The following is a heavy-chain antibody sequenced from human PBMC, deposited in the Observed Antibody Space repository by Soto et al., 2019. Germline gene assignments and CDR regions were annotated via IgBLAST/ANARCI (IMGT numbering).Heavy chain of an antibody. V-gene: IGHV3-30-3*01. CDR1: GFTFSSYA. CDR2: ISCDGSNK. Sequence: PGGSLRLSCAASGFTFSSYAMHWVRQAPGKGLEWVAVISCDGSNKYYADSVKGRFTISRDNSKNTLYLQMNSLRAEDTAVYYCARDDSSSWYLVGEPANYFDYWGQGTLVTVSS. CDR3: ARDDSSSWYLVGEPANYFDY. D-gene: IGHD6-13*01. J-gene: IGHJ4*02.